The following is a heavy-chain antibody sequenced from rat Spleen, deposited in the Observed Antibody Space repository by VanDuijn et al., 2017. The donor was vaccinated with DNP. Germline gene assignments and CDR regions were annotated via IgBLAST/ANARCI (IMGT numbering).Heavy chain of an antibody. CDR2: ISTGRGTT. V-gene: IGHV5S23*01. CDR3: ARHMDTGPYYAMDA. D-gene: IGHD4-1*01. CDR1: GFTFSDYY. J-gene: IGHJ4*01. Sequence: EVQLVESGGDLLQPGRSLKLSCAASGFTFSDYYMAWVRQAPTTGLEWVASISTGRGTTYYRDSVKGRLTISRDNAKSMLYLQVDSLRPEDTATYYCARHMDTGPYYAMDAWGQGTSVTVSS.